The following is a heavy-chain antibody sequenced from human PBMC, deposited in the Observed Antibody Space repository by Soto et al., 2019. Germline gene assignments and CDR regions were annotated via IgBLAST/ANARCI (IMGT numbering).Heavy chain of an antibody. D-gene: IGHD3-3*01. Sequence: SETLSLTCTVSGGSVSSGSHYWSWIRQPPGKRLEWVGYIYYSGSTNYNPSLQSRVTISVDTSKNQFSLKLNSVTAADTAVYHCARGPDSWSGFSYFDHWGQGTLVTVSS. CDR3: ARGPDSWSGFSYFDH. V-gene: IGHV4-61*01. J-gene: IGHJ4*02. CDR1: GGSVSSGSHY. CDR2: IYYSGST.